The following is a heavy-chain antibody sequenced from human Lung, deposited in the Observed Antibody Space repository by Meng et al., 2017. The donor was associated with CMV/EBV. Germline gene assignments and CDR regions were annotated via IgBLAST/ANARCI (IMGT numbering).Heavy chain of an antibody. V-gene: IGHV4-30-4*01. CDR3: ARGSNTAMAYFNS. D-gene: IGHD5-18*01. CDR1: GGSITGGDYY. CDR2: VYYTGGT. J-gene: IGHJ4*02. Sequence: QLPLQESGPGLVKASQTLSLTCTVSGGSITGGDYYWSWIRQPPGKGLEWIGFVYYTGGTYDNPSLKSRLSMSVDTSNNQFFLNLTSVTAADTAFYFCARGSNTAMAYFNSWGLGTLVTVSS.